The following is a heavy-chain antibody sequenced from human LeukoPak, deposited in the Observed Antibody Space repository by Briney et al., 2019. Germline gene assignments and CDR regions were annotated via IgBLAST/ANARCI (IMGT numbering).Heavy chain of an antibody. D-gene: IGHD6-19*01. CDR3: ARVSNSGSGWYGDY. CDR1: GFTFSSYS. V-gene: IGHV3-21*01. Sequence: GGSLRLSCAASGFTFSSYSMNWVRQAPGKGLEWVSSISSSSSYIYYADSVKGRFTISRDNSKNTLYLQMNSLRAEDMAVYYCARVSNSGSGWYGDYWGQGTLVTVSS. CDR2: ISSSSSYI. J-gene: IGHJ4*02.